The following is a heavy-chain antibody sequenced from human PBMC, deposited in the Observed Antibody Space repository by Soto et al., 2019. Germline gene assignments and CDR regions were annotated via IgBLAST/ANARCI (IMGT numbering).Heavy chain of an antibody. V-gene: IGHV5-51*01. D-gene: IGHD6-6*01. CDR2: IYPGDSDT. CDR3: ATPRESSIAAHGFDY. CDR1: GYXFTSYW. J-gene: IGHJ4*02. Sequence: PXEXLKISCKVSGYXFTSYWIGWVRQMPGKGLEWMGIIYPGDSDTRYSPSFQGQVTISADKSIRTAYLQWSSMKASDTSMYYCATPRESSIAAHGFDYWGQGTLVTVSS.